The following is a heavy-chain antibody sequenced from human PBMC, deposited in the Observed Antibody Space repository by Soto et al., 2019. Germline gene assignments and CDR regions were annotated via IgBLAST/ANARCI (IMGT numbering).Heavy chain of an antibody. CDR3: ARVVPGSEAWFGP. CDR1: GYTFSNYG. Sequence: ASVKVSCKTSGYTFSNYGITWVRQAPGQPLEWLGWISLYSDGTNYAQKFQGRVSMTTDTSTTTAYMELRSLRSDDTAVYYCARVVPGSEAWFGPWGQGNLVPVSP. V-gene: IGHV1-18*01. D-gene: IGHD2-2*01. J-gene: IGHJ5*02. CDR2: ISLYSDGT.